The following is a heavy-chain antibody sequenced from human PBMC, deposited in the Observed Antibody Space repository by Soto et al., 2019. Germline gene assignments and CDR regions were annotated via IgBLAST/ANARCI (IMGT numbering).Heavy chain of an antibody. CDR2: ISSSGSTI. CDR3: ARGHIYGFHY. CDR1: GIAFSVYY. D-gene: IGHD3-10*01. V-gene: IGHV3-11*01. J-gene: IGHJ4*02. Sequence: GGSLRLSCAASGIAFSVYYMSWIRQAPGKGLEWVSYISSSGSTIFYADSVEGRFTISRDNAKNSLYLQMNSLRAEDTAVYYCARGHIYGFHYWGQGTLVTVSS.